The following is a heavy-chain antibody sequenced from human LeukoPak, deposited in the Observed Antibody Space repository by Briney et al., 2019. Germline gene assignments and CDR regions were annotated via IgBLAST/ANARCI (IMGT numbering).Heavy chain of an antibody. CDR2: IIPIFGTA. CDR3: ARDDCSSTSCYPPRYYMDV. J-gene: IGHJ6*03. Sequence: PVKVSCKASGGTFSSYVISWVRQAPGQGLEWMGGIIPIFGTANYAQKFQGRVTITADESTSTAYMELSSLRSEDTAVYYCARDDCSSTSCYPPRYYMDVWGKGTTVTVSS. V-gene: IGHV1-69*01. D-gene: IGHD2-2*01. CDR1: GGTFSSYV.